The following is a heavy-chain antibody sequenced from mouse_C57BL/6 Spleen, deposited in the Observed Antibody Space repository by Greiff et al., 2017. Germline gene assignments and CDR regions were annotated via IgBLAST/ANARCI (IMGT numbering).Heavy chain of an antibody. V-gene: IGHV8-12*01. CDR2: TYWDDDK. CDR1: GFSLSTSGMG. J-gene: IGHJ1*03. CDR3: ARSSVVAHWYFDV. Sequence: QVTLKESGPGILQSSQTLSLTCSFSGFSLSTSGMGVSWIRQPSGKGLEWLAHTYWDDDKRYNPYLKSRLTISKDTSRNQVFLKITSVDTADTATYYCARSSVVAHWYFDVWGTGTTVTVSS. D-gene: IGHD1-1*01.